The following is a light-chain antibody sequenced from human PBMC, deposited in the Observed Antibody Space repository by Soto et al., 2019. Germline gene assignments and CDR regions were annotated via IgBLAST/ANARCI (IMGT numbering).Light chain of an antibody. V-gene: IGKV3-15*01. CDR2: GES. CDR3: QKYNNWPRT. J-gene: IGKJ1*01. CDR1: QSVSSD. Sequence: VMTQSPATLSVSPGESATLSCRASQSVSSDLAWYQQKTGQAPRILIYGESTRATGIPDRLSGSGSGTELTLTISRLQSEDFAVYYCQKYNNWPRTCGQGTKVDIK.